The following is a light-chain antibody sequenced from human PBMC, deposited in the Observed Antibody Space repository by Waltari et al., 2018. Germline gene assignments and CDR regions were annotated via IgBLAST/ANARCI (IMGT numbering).Light chain of an antibody. Sequence: QSDLTQPPSASGTPGQRVTISCSGSSSNIGFNTVSWYHQVPGTAPKLLIYTDNQRPSGVPDRFSGSKSGSSASLAISGLQSEDEAEYYCAAWDDSLNGWVFGGGTKVTVV. V-gene: IGLV1-44*01. CDR2: TDN. CDR3: AAWDDSLNGWV. J-gene: IGLJ3*02. CDR1: SSNIGFNT.